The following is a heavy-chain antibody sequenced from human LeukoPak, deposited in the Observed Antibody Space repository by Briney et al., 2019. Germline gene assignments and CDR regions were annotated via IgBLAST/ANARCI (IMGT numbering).Heavy chain of an antibody. CDR2: LYNGGTT. CDR3: AREPGTDYRKYYFDY. Sequence: GGSLRLSCSASGFTVSSYYMSWVRQAPDMGLEWVSVLYNGGTTYYADSVKGRFTISRDNSKNTVYLQMDSLRAEDTAVYYCAREPGTDYRKYYFDYWGQGTLVTVSS. J-gene: IGHJ4*02. V-gene: IGHV3-53*01. CDR1: GFTVSSYY. D-gene: IGHD3/OR15-3a*01.